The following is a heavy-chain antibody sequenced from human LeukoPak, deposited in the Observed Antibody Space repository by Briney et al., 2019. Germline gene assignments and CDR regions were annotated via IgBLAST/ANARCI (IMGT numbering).Heavy chain of an antibody. J-gene: IGHJ3*02. CDR3: AAGYSSGWYHPI. D-gene: IGHD6-19*01. CDR1: GFTFSSYS. Sequence: GGSLRLSCAASGFTFSSYSMNWVRQAPGKGLEWVSYISSSSSTIYYADSVKGRFTISRDNAKNSLYLQMNSLRAEDTAVHYCAAGYSSGWYHPIWGQGTMVTVPS. CDR2: ISSSSSTI. V-gene: IGHV3-48*04.